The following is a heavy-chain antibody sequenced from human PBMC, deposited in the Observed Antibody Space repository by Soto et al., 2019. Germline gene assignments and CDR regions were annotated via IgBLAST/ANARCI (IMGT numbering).Heavy chain of an antibody. V-gene: IGHV3-21*01. CDR2: ISSSGTYI. CDR3: ARDLNRGYYGSGSYGMDV. Sequence: PGGSLRLSCAASGFTFSTYSMNWVRQAPGKGLEWVSSISSSGTYIYYADSLKGRFTISRDNAKNSLYLQMNSLRAEDTAVYYCARDLNRGYYGSGSYGMDVWGQGTTVTVSS. CDR1: GFTFSTYS. J-gene: IGHJ6*02. D-gene: IGHD3-10*01.